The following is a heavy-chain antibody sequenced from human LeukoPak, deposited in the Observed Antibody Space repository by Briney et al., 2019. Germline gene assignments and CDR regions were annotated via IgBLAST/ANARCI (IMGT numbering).Heavy chain of an antibody. CDR2: INAGNGNT. Sequence: VASVKVSCKASGYTFTNYAMHWVRQAPGQRLEWMGWINAGNGNTKYSQKFQGRVTITRDTSASTAYMEVSSLRSEDTAVYYCARAPRGNSGYCSSTSCTDHRYNWFDPWGQGTLVTVSP. CDR1: GYTFTNYA. CDR3: ARAPRGNSGYCSSTSCTDHRYNWFDP. J-gene: IGHJ5*02. V-gene: IGHV1-3*01. D-gene: IGHD2-2*01.